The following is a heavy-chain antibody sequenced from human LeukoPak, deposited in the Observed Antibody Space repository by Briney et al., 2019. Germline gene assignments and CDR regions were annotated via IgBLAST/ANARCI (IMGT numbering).Heavy chain of an antibody. V-gene: IGHV3-21*01. Sequence: GGSLRLSCAASSFTFSSSTMNWVRQAPGKGLEWVSSISSSSSYINYADSVKGRFTISSDNAKNSLYLQMNIQRAEDTAVYYCAREYNSPNRFDYWGQGTLVTVSS. D-gene: IGHD1-20*01. J-gene: IGHJ4*02. CDR3: AREYNSPNRFDY. CDR2: ISSSSSYI. CDR1: SFTFSSST.